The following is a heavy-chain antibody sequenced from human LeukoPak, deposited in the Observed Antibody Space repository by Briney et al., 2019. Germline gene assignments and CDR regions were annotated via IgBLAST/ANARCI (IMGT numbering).Heavy chain of an antibody. CDR1: GFTFSSYG. J-gene: IGHJ5*01. Sequence: GGSLRLSCAASGFTFSSYGMHWVRQAPGKGLEWVAFIRYDGSNKYYADSVKGRFTISRDNSKNTLYLQMNSLWAEDTAVYYCARIYDSSGYYYPDSWGQGTLVTVSS. CDR3: ARIYDSSGYYYPDS. D-gene: IGHD3-22*01. V-gene: IGHV3-30*02. CDR2: IRYDGSNK.